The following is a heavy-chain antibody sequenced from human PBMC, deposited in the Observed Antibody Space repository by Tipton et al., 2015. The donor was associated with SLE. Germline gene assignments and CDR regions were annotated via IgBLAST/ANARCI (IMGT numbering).Heavy chain of an antibody. CDR1: GGSISSHY. CDR3: ARQVGAKAFDI. V-gene: IGHV4-59*11. Sequence: TLSLTCTVSGGSISSHYWSWIRQPPGKGLEWIGYIYYSGSTNYNPSLKSRVTISVDTSKTQFSLKLRSVTAADTAVYYCARQVGAKAFDIWGQGTMVTVSS. D-gene: IGHD1-26*01. J-gene: IGHJ3*02. CDR2: IYYSGST.